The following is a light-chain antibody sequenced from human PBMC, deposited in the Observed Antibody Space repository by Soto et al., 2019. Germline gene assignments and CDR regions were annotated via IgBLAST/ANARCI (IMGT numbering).Light chain of an antibody. Sequence: QPVLTQPPSVSGAPGQRVTIPCTESSSQFGADFDVHWYQQLPGTAPKLLIYRNNNRASGVPDRFSGSRSGTSASLAITGLQAEDEADYYCQSFDGTLSDVVFGGGTKVTVL. CDR2: RNN. CDR3: QSFDGTLSDVV. V-gene: IGLV1-40*01. J-gene: IGLJ2*01. CDR1: SSQFGADFD.